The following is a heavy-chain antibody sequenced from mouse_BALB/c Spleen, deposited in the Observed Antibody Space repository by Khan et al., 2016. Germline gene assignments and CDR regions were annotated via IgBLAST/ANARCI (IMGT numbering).Heavy chain of an antibody. J-gene: IGHJ1*01. CDR1: GYPITSDYA. CDR3: TRSPTATRYFDV. D-gene: IGHD1-2*01. V-gene: IGHV3-2*02. CDR2: IRYSGST. Sequence: VQLKQSGPGLVKPSQSLSLTCTVTGYPITSDYAWNWIRQFPGNKLEWMGYIRYSGSTTYNPSLKSRISITRDTSKNQFFLQWYSVTTEDTATYYCTRSPTATRYFDVWGAGTTVTVSS.